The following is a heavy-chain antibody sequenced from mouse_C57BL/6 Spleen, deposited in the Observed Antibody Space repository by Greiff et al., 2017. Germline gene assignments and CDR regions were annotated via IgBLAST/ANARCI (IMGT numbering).Heavy chain of an antibody. Sequence: EVQRVEPGGGLVKPGGSLKLSCAASGFTFTSYAMSWVRQTPDQRLAWVATISDGGSYTYYPANVKGRFTNSRDNAKNNQYLKRSHMKSEDTAMYYGTRDDDYDFDYWGQGTTLTVSS. J-gene: IGHJ2*01. CDR1: GFTFTSYA. V-gene: IGHV5-4*01. CDR3: TRDDDYDFDY. CDR2: ISDGGSYT. D-gene: IGHD2-4*01.